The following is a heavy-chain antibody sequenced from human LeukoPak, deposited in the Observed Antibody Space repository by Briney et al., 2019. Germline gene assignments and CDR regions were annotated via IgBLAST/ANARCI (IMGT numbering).Heavy chain of an antibody. D-gene: IGHD2-15*01. CDR1: GGSFSGYY. CDR3: ARKDSYYFDY. J-gene: IGHJ4*02. V-gene: IGHV4-34*01. Sequence: PSETLSLTCAVYGGSFSGYYWSWIRQPQGKGLEWIGEINHSGSTNYNPSLKSRVTISVDTSKNQFSLKLSSVTAADTAVYYCARKDSYYFDYWGQGTLVTVSS. CDR2: INHSGST.